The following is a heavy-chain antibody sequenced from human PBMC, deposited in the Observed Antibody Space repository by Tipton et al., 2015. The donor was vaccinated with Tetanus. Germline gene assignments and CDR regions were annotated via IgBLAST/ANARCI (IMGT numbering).Heavy chain of an antibody. J-gene: IGHJ3*02. V-gene: IGHV4-34*01. D-gene: IGHD6-19*01. CDR2: LNHVGSS. CDR1: GGSFSGYY. CDR3: ARIGWLQQNKPAFDI. Sequence: TLSLTCAVYGGSFSGYYWTLIRQPPGEGLEWIGELNHVGSSSYSPSLGSRVTTSVDTSKNHFSLNLRSVTAADTGVYFCARIGWLQQNKPAFDIWGQGTVVTVSS.